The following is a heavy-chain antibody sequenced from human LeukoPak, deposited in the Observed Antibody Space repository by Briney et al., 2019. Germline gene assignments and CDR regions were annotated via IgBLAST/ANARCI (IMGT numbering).Heavy chain of an antibody. Sequence: SETLSLTCTVSGGSISRSGYYWGWIRQPPGKGPEWIESISYSGSTYYNPSLKSRVTISVDTSKNQFSLKLSSVTAADTAVYYCARFLDGSGSYVDYWGQGTLVTVSS. CDR1: GGSISRSGYY. V-gene: IGHV4-39*01. CDR2: ISYSGST. J-gene: IGHJ4*02. D-gene: IGHD3-10*01. CDR3: ARFLDGSGSYVDY.